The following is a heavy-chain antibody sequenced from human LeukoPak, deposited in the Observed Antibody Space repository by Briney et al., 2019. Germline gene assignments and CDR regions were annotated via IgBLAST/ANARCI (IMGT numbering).Heavy chain of an antibody. Sequence: SETLSLTCTVSGGSISIGSYYWSWIRQPAGKAPEWIGRIYASGSTNYNPSLKSRGTISVDTSKNQFSLKLSSVTAADTAIYYCARDYFDSSGYHLDYWGQGALVTVSS. J-gene: IGHJ4*02. CDR2: IYASGST. CDR1: GGSISIGSYY. D-gene: IGHD3-22*01. CDR3: ARDYFDSSGYHLDY. V-gene: IGHV4-61*02.